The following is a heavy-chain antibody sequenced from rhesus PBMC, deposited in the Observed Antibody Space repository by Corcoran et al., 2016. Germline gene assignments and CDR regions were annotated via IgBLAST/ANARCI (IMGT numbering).Heavy chain of an antibody. J-gene: IGHJ4*01. Sequence: QVQLQESGPGLVKPSETLSLTCAVSGGSISSSNWWSWIRQPPGKGLEWIGYISGSSGSTYHNPARKSRGTIATDTSKNQVYLKLSSVTAADTAVYYCARASYSGSWTGIDYWGQGVLVTVSS. V-gene: IGHV4-65*01. CDR1: GGSISSSNW. D-gene: IGHD6-25*01. CDR3: ARASYSGSWTGIDY. CDR2: ISGSSGST.